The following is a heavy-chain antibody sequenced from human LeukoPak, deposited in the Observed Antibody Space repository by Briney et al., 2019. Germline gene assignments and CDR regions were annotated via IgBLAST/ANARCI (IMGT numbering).Heavy chain of an antibody. D-gene: IGHD6-13*01. CDR1: GFSISSGFF. Sequence: PSETLSLTCAVSGFSISSGFFWGWIRRPPGKGLEWVGTIHYPESTYYNPSLSSRLTISMDTSKNHFSLKLSSATAADTALYFCARGRGRQVGTRWHPDTHHDYWGQGILVTVSS. J-gene: IGHJ4*02. CDR3: ARGRGRQVGTRWHPDTHHDY. V-gene: IGHV4-38-2*01. CDR2: IHYPEST.